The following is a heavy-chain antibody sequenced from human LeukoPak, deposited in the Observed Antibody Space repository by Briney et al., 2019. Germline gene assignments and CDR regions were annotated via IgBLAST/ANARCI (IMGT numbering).Heavy chain of an antibody. Sequence: ASVKVSCKASGYTFTSYAMNWVRQAPGQGLEWMGWINTNTGNPTYAQGFTGRFVFSLDTSVSTAYLQISSLKAEDTAVYYCARDRTLRAVAGTFWFDPWGQGTLVTVSS. D-gene: IGHD6-19*01. CDR2: INTNTGNP. CDR3: ARDRTLRAVAGTFWFDP. CDR1: GYTFTSYA. V-gene: IGHV7-4-1*02. J-gene: IGHJ5*02.